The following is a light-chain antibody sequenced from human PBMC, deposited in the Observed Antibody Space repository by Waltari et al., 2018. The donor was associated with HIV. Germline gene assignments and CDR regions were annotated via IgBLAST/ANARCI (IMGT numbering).Light chain of an antibody. CDR2: EVS. CDR1: ALPTQN. CDR3: NSTDSSGHHRV. V-gene: IGLV3-10*01. J-gene: IGLJ3*02. Sequence: SYYFTHQPSLAFAPGQRAGSTYTVDALPTQNASWYQQKSGQAPVLVIYEVSKRPSGFPERFSGSSSGTTATLTISGAQVEDEADYYCNSTDSSGHHRVFGTGTKLTVL.